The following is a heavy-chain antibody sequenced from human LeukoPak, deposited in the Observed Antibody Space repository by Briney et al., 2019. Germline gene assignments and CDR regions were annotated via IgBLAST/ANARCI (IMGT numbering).Heavy chain of an antibody. Sequence: PSETLSLTCTVSGGSISSYHWSWIRQPPGKGLEWIGYIYYSGSSNYNPSLKSRVTISVDTSKNQFSLKLSSVTAADTAVYYCARGAVYYYYMDVWGKGTTVTVSS. V-gene: IGHV4-59*01. CDR3: ARGAVYYYYMDV. CDR1: GGSISSYH. CDR2: IYYSGSS. J-gene: IGHJ6*03. D-gene: IGHD6-19*01.